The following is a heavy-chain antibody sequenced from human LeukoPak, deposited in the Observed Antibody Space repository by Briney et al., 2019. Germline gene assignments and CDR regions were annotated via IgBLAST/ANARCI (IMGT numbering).Heavy chain of an antibody. CDR1: GYSFTNYW. CDR2: VYPGDSDT. D-gene: IGHD3-16*01. CDR3: ARARQSGSYAGFAH. V-gene: IGHV5-51*01. Sequence: GESLKISCQGSGYSFTNYWIAWVRQMPGKGLEWMGIVYPGDSDTRVSPSFRGRVTMSADKSVSTAHLQLSNLKASDTAMYYCARARQSGSYAGFAHWGPGTLVTVSS. J-gene: IGHJ4*02.